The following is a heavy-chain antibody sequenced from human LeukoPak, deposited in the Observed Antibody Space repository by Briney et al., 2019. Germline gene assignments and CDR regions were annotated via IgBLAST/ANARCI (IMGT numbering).Heavy chain of an antibody. CDR1: GGTFSSYA. CDR2: IIPIFGTA. V-gene: IGHV1-69*05. J-gene: IGHJ4*02. D-gene: IGHD2-2*02. CDR3: ARDRGYCSSTSCYTSDY. Sequence: ASVKVSCKASGGTFSSYAISWVRQAPGQGLEWMGGIIPIFGTANYAQKFQGRVTITTDESTSTAYMELSSLRCEDTAVYYCARDRGYCSSTSCYTSDYWGQGTLVTVSS.